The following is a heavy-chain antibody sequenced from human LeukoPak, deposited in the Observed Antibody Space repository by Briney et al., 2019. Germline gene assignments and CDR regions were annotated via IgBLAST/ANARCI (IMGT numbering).Heavy chain of an antibody. CDR1: GFTFSSYA. V-gene: IGHV3-30-3*01. CDR3: AKDVVSCGGDCYLSGD. CDR2: ISYDGSNK. J-gene: IGHJ4*02. Sequence: GGSLRLSCAASGFTFSSYAMHWVRQAPGKGLEWVAVISYDGSNKYYADSVKGRFTISRDNSKNTLYLQMNSLRAEDTAVYYCAKDVVSCGGDCYLSGDWGQGTLVIVSS. D-gene: IGHD2-21*02.